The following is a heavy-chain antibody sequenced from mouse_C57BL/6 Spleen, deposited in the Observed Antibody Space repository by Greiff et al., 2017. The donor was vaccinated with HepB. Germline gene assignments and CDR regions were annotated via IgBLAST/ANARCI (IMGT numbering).Heavy chain of an antibody. CDR3: ASSREDAMDY. V-gene: IGHV1-74*01. CDR2: IHPSDSDT. J-gene: IGHJ4*01. D-gene: IGHD1-1*01. Sequence: QVHVKQPGAELVKPGASVKVSCKASGYTFTSYWMHWVKQRPGQGLEWIGRIHPSDSDTNYNQKFKGKATLTVDKSSSTAYMQLSSLTSEDSAVYYCASSREDAMDYWGQGTSVTVSS. CDR1: GYTFTSYW.